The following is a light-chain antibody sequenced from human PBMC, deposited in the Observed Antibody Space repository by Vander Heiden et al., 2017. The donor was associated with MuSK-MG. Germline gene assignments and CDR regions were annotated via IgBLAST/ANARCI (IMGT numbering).Light chain of an antibody. CDR2: RSS. V-gene: IGLV1-47*03. Sequence: QSVLTQPPSTSATPGQGVTISCSGSTSNIGSNYVYWYQQLPGAAPKLLIYRSSQRPSGVPDRFSGSKSGTSASLAISGLWSEDEADYYCAAWDDSLDGYVFGTGTKVNVL. CDR1: TSNIGSNY. CDR3: AAWDDSLDGYV. J-gene: IGLJ1*01.